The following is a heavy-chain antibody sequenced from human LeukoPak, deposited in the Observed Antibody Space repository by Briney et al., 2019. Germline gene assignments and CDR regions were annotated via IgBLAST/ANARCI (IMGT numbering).Heavy chain of an antibody. CDR1: GFTFSDYY. CDR3: ARGPVYYDSSGLDY. CDR2: ISSSGSTI. Sequence: GGSLRLSCAASGFTFSDYYMSWIRQAPGKGLEWVPYISSSGSTIYYADSVEGRFTISRDNAKNSLYLQMNSLRAEDTAVYYCARGPVYYDSSGLDYWGQGTLVTVSS. V-gene: IGHV3-11*01. J-gene: IGHJ4*02. D-gene: IGHD3-22*01.